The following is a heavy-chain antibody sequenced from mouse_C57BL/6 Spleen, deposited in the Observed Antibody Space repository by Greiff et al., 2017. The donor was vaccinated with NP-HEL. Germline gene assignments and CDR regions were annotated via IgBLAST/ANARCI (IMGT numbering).Heavy chain of an antibody. CDR2: FHPYNDDT. CDR1: GYTFTTYP. CDR3: ATTVVAPGAMDY. J-gene: IGHJ4*01. Sequence: VKLQESGAELVKPGASVKMSCKASGYTFTTYPIEWMKQNHGKSLEWIGNFHPYNDDTKYNEKFKGKATLTVEKSSSTVYLELSRLTSDDSAVYYCATTVVAPGAMDYWGQGTSVTVSS. D-gene: IGHD1-1*01. V-gene: IGHV1-47*01.